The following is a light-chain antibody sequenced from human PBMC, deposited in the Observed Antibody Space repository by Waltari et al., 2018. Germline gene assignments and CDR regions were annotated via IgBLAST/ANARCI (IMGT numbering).Light chain of an antibody. V-gene: IGKV2-30*02. CDR2: RVS. J-gene: IGKJ2*01. CDR3: MQGTHWPYT. Sequence: DVVMTQSPLSLPVTLGQAASLSCNSRQSLLHSDGNTHLPWFQQRPGQSPRRLIYRVSKRDSGVPDRFSGSGSGTDFTLKISRVEAEDIGVYYCMQGTHWPYTFGQGTKLDIK. CDR1: QSLLHSDGNTH.